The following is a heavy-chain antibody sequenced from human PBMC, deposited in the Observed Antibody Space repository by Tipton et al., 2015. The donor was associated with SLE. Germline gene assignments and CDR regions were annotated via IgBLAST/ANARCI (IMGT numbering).Heavy chain of an antibody. CDR2: LYGSGSPT. V-gene: IGHV4-4*07. CDR3: ARIRPGHGDPFDF. J-gene: IGHJ4*02. CDR1: GDSVGTYY. D-gene: IGHD4-17*01. Sequence: TLSLTCTVSGDSVGTYYWNWIRQPAGKGVEWIGRLYGSGSPTHYNPSLEGRVTVSVDTSQHQVSLKLTSVTAADTAVYYCARIRPGHGDPFDFWGQGTLVTVSS.